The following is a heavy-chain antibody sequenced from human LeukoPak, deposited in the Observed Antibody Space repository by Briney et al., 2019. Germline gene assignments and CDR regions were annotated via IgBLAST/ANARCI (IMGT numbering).Heavy chain of an antibody. J-gene: IGHJ4*02. CDR2: ISAYNGNT. Sequence: ASVKVSCKASGYTFTSYGISWVRQAPGQGLEWMGWISAYNGNTNYAQKLQGRVTMTTDTFTSTAYMELRSLRSDDTAVYYCTRETTAYYYDSSGYPDFDYWGQGTLVTVSS. V-gene: IGHV1-18*01. CDR3: TRETTAYYYDSSGYPDFDY. CDR1: GYTFTSYG. D-gene: IGHD3-22*01.